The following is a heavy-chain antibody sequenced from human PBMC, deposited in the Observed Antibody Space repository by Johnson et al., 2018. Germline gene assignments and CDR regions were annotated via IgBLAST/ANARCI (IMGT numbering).Heavy chain of an antibody. J-gene: IGHJ6*02. D-gene: IGHD2-21*02. V-gene: IGHV3-74*02. Sequence: VQLVQSGGGLVQPGGSLKLSCAASGFTFSSYWMHWVRQAPGKGLVWVSRINSDGSSTSYADSVKGRFTISRDNAKNTLYLQMNSLRAEDTAVYYCARWGIVVVTGLYYYGMDVWGQGTTVTVSS. CDR2: INSDGSST. CDR1: GFTFSSYW. CDR3: ARWGIVVVTGLYYYGMDV.